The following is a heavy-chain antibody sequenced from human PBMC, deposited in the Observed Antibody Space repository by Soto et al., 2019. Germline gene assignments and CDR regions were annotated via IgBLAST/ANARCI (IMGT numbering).Heavy chain of an antibody. CDR2: ISGGGGST. V-gene: IGHV3-23*01. CDR1: GFSFGGYA. CDR3: AKTESFNGYSNAFHC. D-gene: IGHD3-9*01. Sequence: GGSLRLSCAASGFSFGGYAVTWVRQAPGKGLEWVSAISGGGGSTYYADSVKGRFTISRDNSKNTVYLQMNGLRAGDTALYYCAKTESFNGYSNAFHCWGQGTRLTVSS. J-gene: IGHJ4*02.